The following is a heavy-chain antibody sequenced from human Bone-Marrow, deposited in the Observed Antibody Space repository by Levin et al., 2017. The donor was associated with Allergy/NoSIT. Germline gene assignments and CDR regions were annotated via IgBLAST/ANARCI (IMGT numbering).Heavy chain of an antibody. V-gene: IGHV3-23*01. CDR3: AKRRTTTGSPPEY. Sequence: QAGGSLRLSCAASGFTFSSYAMSWVRQAPGKGLEWVSTVSDSGGSTYYADSVKGRFTISRDNSKNTLYLQMNSLRAEDTAVYYCAKRRTTTGSPPEYWGQGTLVTVSS. D-gene: IGHD2/OR15-2a*01. J-gene: IGHJ4*02. CDR2: VSDSGGST. CDR1: GFTFSSYA.